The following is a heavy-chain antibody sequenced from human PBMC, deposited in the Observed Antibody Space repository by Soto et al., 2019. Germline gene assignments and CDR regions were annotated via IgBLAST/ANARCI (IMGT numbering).Heavy chain of an antibody. CDR1: GGSISSGGYY. CDR3: ASDRDLSGSYFDY. CDR2: IYYSGST. D-gene: IGHD1-26*01. Sequence: QVQLQESGPGLVKPSXTLSLTCTVSGGSISSGGYYWSWIRQHPGKGLEWIGYIYYSGSTYYNPSLKSRVTSAVDTSKHQFSLKLSSVTAADTAVYYCASDRDLSGSYFDYWGQGTLVTVSS. V-gene: IGHV4-31*03. J-gene: IGHJ4*02.